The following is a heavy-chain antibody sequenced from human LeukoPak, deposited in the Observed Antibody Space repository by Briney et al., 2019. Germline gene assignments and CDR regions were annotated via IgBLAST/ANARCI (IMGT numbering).Heavy chain of an antibody. CDR1: GFTFDDYG. Sequence: GGSLRLSCAASGFTFDDYGMGWVRQAPGKGLEWVSGINWNGGSTGYADSVKGRFTISRDNAKNSLYLQFNSLRAEDTALYYCARARGSSTSCPDYWGQGTLVTVSS. J-gene: IGHJ4*02. D-gene: IGHD2-2*01. CDR2: INWNGGST. CDR3: ARARGSSTSCPDY. V-gene: IGHV3-20*04.